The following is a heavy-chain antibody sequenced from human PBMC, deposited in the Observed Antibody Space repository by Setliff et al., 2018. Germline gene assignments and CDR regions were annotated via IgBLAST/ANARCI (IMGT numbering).Heavy chain of an antibody. J-gene: IGHJ4*02. V-gene: IGHV1-46*03. D-gene: IGHD2-2*01. CDR2: INPRAGTT. CDR3: ARGGSPDCSTAGCRYGDYVY. Sequence: GASVKVSCKASGYTFSSYAMNWVRQAPGQGLEWMGRINPRAGTTSYAQKWQGRVTMTRDTSTNTVYMELSSLRSEDTDVYYCARGGSPDCSTAGCRYGDYVYWGQGTQVTVSS. CDR1: GYTFSSYA.